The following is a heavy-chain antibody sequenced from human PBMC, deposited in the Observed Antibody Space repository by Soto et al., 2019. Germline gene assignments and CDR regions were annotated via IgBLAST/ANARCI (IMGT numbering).Heavy chain of an antibody. CDR3: ARAWYYYYYGMDV. V-gene: IGHV4-34*01. Sequence: KPSETLSLTCAVYGGSFSGYYWSWIRQPPGKGLEWIGEINHSGSTNYNPSLKSRVTISVDTSKNQFSLKLSSVTAADTAVYYCARAWYYYYYGMDVWGQGTTVTVSS. CDR2: INHSGST. J-gene: IGHJ6*02. CDR1: GGSFSGYY.